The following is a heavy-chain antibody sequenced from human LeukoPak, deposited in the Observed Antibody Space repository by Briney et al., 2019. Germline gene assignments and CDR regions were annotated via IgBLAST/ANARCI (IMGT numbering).Heavy chain of an antibody. CDR1: GGSISSGGYY. J-gene: IGHJ4*02. Sequence: SQTLSLTCTVSGGSISSGGYYWSWIRPPAGKGLEWIGRIYTSGSTNYTPSLKSRVTISVDTSKNQFSLKLSPVTAADTSVYYCARYSATYYYDSSGYSNWGQGTLVTVSS. V-gene: IGHV4-61*02. CDR3: ARYSATYYYDSSGYSN. CDR2: IYTSGST. D-gene: IGHD3-22*01.